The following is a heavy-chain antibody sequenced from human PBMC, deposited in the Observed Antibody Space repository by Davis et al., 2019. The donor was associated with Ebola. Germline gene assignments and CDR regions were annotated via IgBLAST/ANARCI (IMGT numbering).Heavy chain of an antibody. Sequence: GGSLRLSCAASGFTFDDYGMSWVRQAPGKGLEWVSGINWNGGSTGYADSVKGRFTISRDNAKNSLYLQMNSLRAEDTALYYCAKDIFSVRSSSLDYWGQGTLVTVSS. D-gene: IGHD6-6*01. CDR2: INWNGGST. CDR1: GFTFDDYG. V-gene: IGHV3-20*04. J-gene: IGHJ4*02. CDR3: AKDIFSVRSSSLDY.